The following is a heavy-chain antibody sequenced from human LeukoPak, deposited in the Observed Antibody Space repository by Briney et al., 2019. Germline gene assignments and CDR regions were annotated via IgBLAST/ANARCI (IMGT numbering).Heavy chain of an antibody. Sequence: CPRLSCVPSGFTSTNFAMHWVRPAPHERGERLAITLQVVDKKKNRDSVRGRFTVSRDKSENTLYLQMSSLSADDTAFYYCAKDRGPDMAVVDLIDHWGQGTMVAVSS. CDR3: AKDRGPDMAVVDLIDH. D-gene: IGHD2-2*01. CDR2: TLQVVDKK. V-gene: IGHV3-33*03. J-gene: IGHJ4*02. CDR1: GFTSTNFA.